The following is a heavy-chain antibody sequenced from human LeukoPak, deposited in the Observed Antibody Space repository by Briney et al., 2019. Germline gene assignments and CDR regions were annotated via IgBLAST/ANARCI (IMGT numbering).Heavy chain of an antibody. J-gene: IGHJ4*02. CDR1: GGAFSSYA. CDR3: ARGKNWNDLTFDY. CDR2: IIPIFGTA. D-gene: IGHD1-1*01. V-gene: IGHV1-69*06. Sequence: SVKVSCKASGGAFSSYAISWVRQAPGQGLEWMGGIIPIFGTANYAQKFQGRVTITADKSTSTAYMELSSLRSEDTAVYYCARGKNWNDLTFDYWGQGTLVTVSS.